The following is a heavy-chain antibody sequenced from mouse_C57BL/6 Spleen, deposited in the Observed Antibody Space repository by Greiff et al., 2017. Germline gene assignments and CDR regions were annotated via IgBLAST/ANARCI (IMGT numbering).Heavy chain of an antibody. CDR3: ARWHYGNPLDY. V-gene: IGHV1-55*01. D-gene: IGHD2-1*01. CDR2: INPGSGST. Sequence: QVQLQQPGAELVKPGASVKMSCKASGYTFTSYWITWVKQRPGQGLEWIGDINPGSGSTNYNEKFKSKATLTVDTSSRTAYMRLSSLTSEDSAVYYCARWHYGNPLDYWGQGTTLTVSS. J-gene: IGHJ2*01. CDR1: GYTFTSYW.